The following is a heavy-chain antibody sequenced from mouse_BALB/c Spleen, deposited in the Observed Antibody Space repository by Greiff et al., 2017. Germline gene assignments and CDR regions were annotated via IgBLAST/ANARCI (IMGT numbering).Heavy chain of an antibody. Sequence: QVQLKESGAELARPGASVKLSCKASGYTFTSYWMQWVKQRPGQGLEWIGAIYPGDGDTRYTQKFKGKATLTADKSSSTAYMQLSSLASEDSAVYYCASWDGYYFDYWGQGTTRTVSA. D-gene: IGHD4-1*01. CDR3: ASWDGYYFDY. J-gene: IGHJ2*01. V-gene: IGHV1-87*01. CDR1: GYTFTSYW. CDR2: IYPGDGDT.